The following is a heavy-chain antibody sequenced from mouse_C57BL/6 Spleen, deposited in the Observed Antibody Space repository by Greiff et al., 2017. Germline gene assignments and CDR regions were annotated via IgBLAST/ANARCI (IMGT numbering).Heavy chain of an antibody. J-gene: IGHJ1*03. V-gene: IGHV1-15*01. CDR1: GYTFTDYE. CDR2: IDPETGGT. Sequence: QVQLQQSGAELVRPGASVTLSCKASGYTFTDYEMHWVKQTPVHGLEWIGAIDPETGGTTYNQKFKGKAILTADKSSSTAYMELRSLTSEDSAVYYCTRDSNWRYCDVWGTETTVTVSS. CDR3: TRDSNWRYCDV. D-gene: IGHD2-5*01.